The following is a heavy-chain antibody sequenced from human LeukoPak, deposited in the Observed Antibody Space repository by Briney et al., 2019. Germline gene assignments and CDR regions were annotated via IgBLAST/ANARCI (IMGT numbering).Heavy chain of an antibody. CDR3: ATEDNWNYVANFDY. CDR2: FYYSGST. Sequence: PSETLSLTCAVYGGSFSGYYWSWIRQPPGKGLEWIGSFYYSGSTYYNPSLKSRVTISVDTSKNQFSLKLSSVTAADTAVYYCATEDNWNYVANFDYWGQGTLVTVSS. CDR1: GGSFSGYY. J-gene: IGHJ4*02. V-gene: IGHV4-34*01. D-gene: IGHD1-7*01.